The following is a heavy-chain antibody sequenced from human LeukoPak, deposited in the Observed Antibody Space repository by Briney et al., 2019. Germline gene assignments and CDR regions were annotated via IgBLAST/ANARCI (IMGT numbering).Heavy chain of an antibody. Sequence: SETLSLTCAVYGGSFSGYYWGWIRQPPGKGLEWIGEINHSGSTNYNPSLKSRVTISVDTSKNQFSLKLSSVTAADTAVYYCARAFGRGYSYGTWGQGTLVTVSS. J-gene: IGHJ5*02. V-gene: IGHV4-34*01. D-gene: IGHD5-18*01. CDR3: ARAFGRGYSYGT. CDR2: INHSGST. CDR1: GGSFSGYY.